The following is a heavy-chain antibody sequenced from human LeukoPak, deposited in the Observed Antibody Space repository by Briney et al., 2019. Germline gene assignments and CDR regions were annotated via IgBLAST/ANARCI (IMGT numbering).Heavy chain of an antibody. Sequence: GESLKISCKGSGYSFTSYWIGWVRQMPGKGLEWMGIIYPGDSDTRYSPSLQGQVTISADKSISTAYLQWSSLKASDTAMYYCARSGYDYVWGSYQHFDYWGQGTLVTVSS. CDR3: ARSGYDYVWGSYQHFDY. D-gene: IGHD3-16*01. V-gene: IGHV5-51*01. CDR2: IYPGDSDT. CDR1: GYSFTSYW. J-gene: IGHJ4*02.